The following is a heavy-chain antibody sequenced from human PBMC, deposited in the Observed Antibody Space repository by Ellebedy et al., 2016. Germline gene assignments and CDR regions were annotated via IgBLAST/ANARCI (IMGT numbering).Heavy chain of an antibody. D-gene: IGHD6-6*01. CDR2: ISSSSSYI. CDR3: ARDRPASSSLGSYYYYGMDV. J-gene: IGHJ6*02. Sequence: GESLKISCAAFGFTFSSYSMNWVRQAPGKGLEWVSSISSSSSYIYYADSVKGRFTISRDNAKNSLYLQMNSLRAEDTAVYYCARDRPASSSLGSYYYYGMDVWGQGTTVTVSS. V-gene: IGHV3-21*01. CDR1: GFTFSSYS.